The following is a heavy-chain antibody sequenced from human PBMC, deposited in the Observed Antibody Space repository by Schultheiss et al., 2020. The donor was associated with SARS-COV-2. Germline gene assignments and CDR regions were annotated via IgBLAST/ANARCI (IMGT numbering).Heavy chain of an antibody. CDR1: GFTFSSYE. Sequence: GGSLRLSCAASGFTFSSYEMNWVRQAPGKGLEWVSYISSSGSTIYYADSVKGRFTISRDNAKNSLYLQMNSLRAEDTAVYYCAIRLEGSGWYYYFDYWGQGTLVTVSS. CDR2: ISSSGSTI. CDR3: AIRLEGSGWYYYFDY. V-gene: IGHV3-48*03. D-gene: IGHD6-19*01. J-gene: IGHJ4*02.